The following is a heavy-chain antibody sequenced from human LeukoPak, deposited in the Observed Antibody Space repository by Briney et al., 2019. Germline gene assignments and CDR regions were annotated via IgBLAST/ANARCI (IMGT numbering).Heavy chain of an antibody. Sequence: VASVKLSCTASGYTFTSYYMHWVRQAPGQGLEWMGWINPNSGGTNYAQKFQGWVTMTRDTSISTAYMELSRLRSDDTAVYYCARARIAAAAAFDYWGQGTLVTVSS. D-gene: IGHD6-13*01. V-gene: IGHV1-2*04. CDR2: INPNSGGT. CDR3: ARARIAAAAAFDY. J-gene: IGHJ4*02. CDR1: GYTFTSYY.